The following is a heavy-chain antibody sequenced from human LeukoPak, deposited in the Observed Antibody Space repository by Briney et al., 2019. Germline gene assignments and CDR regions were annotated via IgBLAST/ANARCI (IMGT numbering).Heavy chain of an antibody. D-gene: IGHD6-19*01. CDR1: GFTFSSLS. CDR2: ISDSSSLT. CDR3: AREVKAVPGDESFDY. J-gene: IGHJ4*02. Sequence: GGSLRLSCAASGFTFSSLSMNWVRQAPGKGLEWVSYISDSSSLTDYADSVKGRFTISRDNAKNSLYLQMNSLRAEDTAVYYCAREVKAVPGDESFDYWGQGTLVTVSS. V-gene: IGHV3-48*04.